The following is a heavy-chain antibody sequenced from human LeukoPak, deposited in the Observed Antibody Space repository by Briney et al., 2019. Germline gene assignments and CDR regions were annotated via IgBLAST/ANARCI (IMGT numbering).Heavy chain of an antibody. J-gene: IGHJ4*02. CDR1: GGTFSGYA. Sequence: SVKVSCKASGGTFSGYAISWVRQAPGQGLEWMGGIIPIFGTANYAQKFQGRVTITADESTSTAYMELSSLRSEDTAVYYCAREGEANIAAAGTLFDYWGQGTLVTVSS. CDR3: AREGEANIAAAGTLFDY. D-gene: IGHD6-13*01. CDR2: IIPIFGTA. V-gene: IGHV1-69*01.